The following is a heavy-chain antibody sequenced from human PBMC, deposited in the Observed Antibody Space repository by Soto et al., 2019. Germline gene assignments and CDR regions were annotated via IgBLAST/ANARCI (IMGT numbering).Heavy chain of an antibody. CDR3: ARDLNRDTIY. CDR1: GFTFSSYA. Sequence: GGSLRLSCSASGFTFSSYAMHWVRQAPGKGLEYVSSISTNGGSTHYADSVKGRFTISRDNSKNTLYLQMGSLRAEDMAVYYCARDLNRDTIYWGQGSLVTVSS. V-gene: IGHV3-64*02. CDR2: ISTNGGST. J-gene: IGHJ4*02. D-gene: IGHD3-3*01.